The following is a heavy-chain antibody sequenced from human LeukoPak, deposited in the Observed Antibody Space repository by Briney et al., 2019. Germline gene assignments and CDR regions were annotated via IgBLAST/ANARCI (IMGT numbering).Heavy chain of an antibody. D-gene: IGHD2-21*02. CDR1: GGSISSSSYY. V-gene: IGHV4-39*07. J-gene: IGHJ6*02. Sequence: SETLSLTCTVSGGSISSSSYYWGWIRQPPGKGLELIGTMYYSGNSYYNPSLKRRVTISVDTSKTQFSLKLSSVTAADTAVYYCATWVTSGYYALDVWGQGTTVIVSS. CDR2: MYYSGNS. CDR3: ATWVTSGYYALDV.